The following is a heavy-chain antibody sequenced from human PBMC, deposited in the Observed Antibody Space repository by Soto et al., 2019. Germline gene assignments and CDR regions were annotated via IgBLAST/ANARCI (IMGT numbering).Heavy chain of an antibody. D-gene: IGHD2-15*01. V-gene: IGHV1-8*01. J-gene: IGHJ6*02. CDR2: MNPNSGNT. CDR1: GYTFTSYD. Sequence: GASVKVSCKASGYTFTSYDINWVRQATGQGLEWMGWMNPNSGNTGYAQKFQGRVTMTRNTSISTAYMELSSLRSEDTAVYYCARDYCSGGSCYFDYGMDVWGQGTTVTVSS. CDR3: ARDYCSGGSCYFDYGMDV.